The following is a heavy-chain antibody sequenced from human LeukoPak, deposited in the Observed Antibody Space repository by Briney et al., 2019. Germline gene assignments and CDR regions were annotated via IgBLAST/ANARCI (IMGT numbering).Heavy chain of an antibody. CDR1: GFTFSSYA. D-gene: IGHD5-12*01. J-gene: IGHJ4*02. V-gene: IGHV3-30*04. Sequence: GGSLRLSCAASGFTFSSYAMHWVRQAPGKGLEWVAVISYDGSNKYYADSVKGRFTISRDNSKNTLYLQMNSLRAEDTAVYYCARDPGYEHYFGYWGQGTLVTVSS. CDR3: ARDPGYEHYFGY. CDR2: ISYDGSNK.